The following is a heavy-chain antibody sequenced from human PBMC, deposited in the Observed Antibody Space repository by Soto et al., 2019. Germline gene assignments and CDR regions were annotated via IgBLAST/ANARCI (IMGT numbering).Heavy chain of an antibody. J-gene: IGHJ4*02. Sequence: SETLSLTCAVYGGSFSGYYWSWILQPPGKGLEWIGEINHSGSTNYNPSLKSRVTISVDTSKNQFSLKLSSVTAADTAVYYCARGGVDYYDSSGYYFSPYYFDYWGQGTLVTVS. D-gene: IGHD3-22*01. CDR2: INHSGST. V-gene: IGHV4-34*01. CDR1: GGSFSGYY. CDR3: ARGGVDYYDSSGYYFSPYYFDY.